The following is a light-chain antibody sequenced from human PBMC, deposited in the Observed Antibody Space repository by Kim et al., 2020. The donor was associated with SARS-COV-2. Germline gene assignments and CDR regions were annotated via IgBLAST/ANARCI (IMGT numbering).Light chain of an antibody. V-gene: IGKV3-11*01. CDR3: QQRAEWPPIT. CDR1: ENVRNY. CDR2: DTF. J-gene: IGKJ5*01. Sequence: SPGKRATLSCRASENVRNYLAWYQHKPGQAPRLLIYDTFNRAPGIPARFSGSGSGTDFTLTINSLEPEDFAVYYCQQRAEWPPITFGQGTRLEIK.